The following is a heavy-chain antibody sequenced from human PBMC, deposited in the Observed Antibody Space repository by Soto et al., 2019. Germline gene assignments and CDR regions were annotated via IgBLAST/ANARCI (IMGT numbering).Heavy chain of an antibody. V-gene: IGHV1-69*06. J-gene: IGHJ6*02. D-gene: IGHD3-3*01. CDR1: GGTFSSYA. Sequence: SVKVSCKASGGTFSSYAISWVREAPGQGLEWMGGIIPIFGTANYAQKFQGRVTITADKSTSTAYMELSSLRSEDTAVYYCARVPSSGVVITDYYYYGMDVWGQGTTVTVSS. CDR3: ARVPSSGVVITDYYYYGMDV. CDR2: IIPIFGTA.